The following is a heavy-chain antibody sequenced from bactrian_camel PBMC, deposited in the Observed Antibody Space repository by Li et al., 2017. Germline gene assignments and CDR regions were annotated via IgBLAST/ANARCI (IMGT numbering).Heavy chain of an antibody. D-gene: IGHD2*01. CDR1: GFTFSDYA. V-gene: IGHV3S31*01. Sequence: VQLVESGGGLVTPGGSLRLSCAASGFTFSDYAMNWVRQAPGKRLEWVSVINSGDSSTYYADSVKGRFTISQDNAKTTLYLQMNSLKPEDTAMYYCVARARSYCRGGYSWTREYAFNRWGQGTQVTVS. J-gene: IGHJ4*01. CDR3: VARARSYCRGGYSWTREYAFNR. CDR2: INSGDSST.